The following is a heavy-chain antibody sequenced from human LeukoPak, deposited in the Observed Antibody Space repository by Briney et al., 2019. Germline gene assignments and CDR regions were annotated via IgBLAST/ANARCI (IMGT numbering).Heavy chain of an antibody. D-gene: IGHD1-26*01. CDR3: ARIGGSSGAFYFDY. Sequence: GGSLRLSCAASGFTVSSNYMSWVRQAPGKGLEWVASIKQDGNEKYYVDSVKGRFTISRDNAQNSPFLHMNSLTAGDTAVYFCARIGGSSGAFYFDYWGQGTLVTVSS. CDR1: GFTVSSNY. CDR2: IKQDGNEK. V-gene: IGHV3-7*03. J-gene: IGHJ4*02.